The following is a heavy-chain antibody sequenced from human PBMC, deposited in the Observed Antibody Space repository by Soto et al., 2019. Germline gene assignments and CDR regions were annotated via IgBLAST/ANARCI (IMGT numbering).Heavy chain of an antibody. D-gene: IGHD2-2*02. CDR1: GYTVTSYG. J-gene: IGHJ4*02. V-gene: IGHV1-18*01. CDR2: ISAYNGNT. CDR3: ARDNQLRSTRRYKY. Sequence: SVKVSCNASGYTVTSYGISWVRQAPGQGLEWMGWISAYNGNTNYAQKLQGRVNMTTDTSTSTAYMELRSLRSDDTAVYHCARDNQLRSTRRYKYWGQATLLTVYS.